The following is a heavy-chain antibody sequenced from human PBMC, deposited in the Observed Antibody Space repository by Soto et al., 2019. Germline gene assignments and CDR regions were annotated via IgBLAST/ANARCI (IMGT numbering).Heavy chain of an antibody. D-gene: IGHD5-18*01. Sequence: SETLSLTCTVSGGSISSGDYYWSWIRQPPGKGLEWIGYIYYSGSTYYNPSLKSRVTISVDTSKNQFSLKLSSVTAADTAVYYCARDVGYGYGYGKEYFDYWGQGTLVTVSS. CDR1: GGSISSGDYY. V-gene: IGHV4-30-4*01. J-gene: IGHJ4*02. CDR3: ARDVGYGYGYGKEYFDY. CDR2: IYYSGST.